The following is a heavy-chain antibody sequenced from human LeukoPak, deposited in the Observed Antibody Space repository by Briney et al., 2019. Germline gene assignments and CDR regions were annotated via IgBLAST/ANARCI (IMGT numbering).Heavy chain of an antibody. J-gene: IGHJ4*02. D-gene: IGHD3-16*01. CDR2: INSDGSSI. V-gene: IGHV3-74*03. CDR1: GFTFSSYW. CDR3: ATGGAPGGRFEN. Sequence: GGSLRLSCAASGFTFSSYWMHWVRHAPGKGLVWVSRINSDGSSITYADSVKGRFTISRDNAKNTLYLQMNSLRVEDTAVYYCATGGAPGGRFENWGQGTLVTVSS.